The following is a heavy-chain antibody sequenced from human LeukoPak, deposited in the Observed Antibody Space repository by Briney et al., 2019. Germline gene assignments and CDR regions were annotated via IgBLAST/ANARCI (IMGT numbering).Heavy chain of an antibody. D-gene: IGHD2-2*01. Sequence: KPGGSLRLSCAASGFTFSSYSMNWVRQAPGKGLEWVANIKQDGSEKYYVDSVKGRFTISRDNAKNSLYLQMNSLRAEDTAVYYCASGSGVPAAYDAFDIWGQGTMVTVSS. CDR3: ASGSGVPAAYDAFDI. CDR1: GFTFSSYS. CDR2: IKQDGSEK. V-gene: IGHV3-7*01. J-gene: IGHJ3*02.